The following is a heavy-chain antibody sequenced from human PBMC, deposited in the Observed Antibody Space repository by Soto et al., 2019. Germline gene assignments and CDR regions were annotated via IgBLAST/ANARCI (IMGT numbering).Heavy chain of an antibody. Sequence: QVQLQESGPGLVKTSQTLSFTCTVSGGSISSGDYYWSWIRQPPGKGLEWIGYIYYSGITYYNPSLESRVTISVDTSKNQFSLKLSSVTAADTAVYYCARALRGSGSWGWFDPWGQGTLVTVSS. CDR1: GGSISSGDYY. CDR3: ARALRGSGSWGWFDP. J-gene: IGHJ5*02. V-gene: IGHV4-30-4*01. CDR2: IYYSGIT. D-gene: IGHD3-10*01.